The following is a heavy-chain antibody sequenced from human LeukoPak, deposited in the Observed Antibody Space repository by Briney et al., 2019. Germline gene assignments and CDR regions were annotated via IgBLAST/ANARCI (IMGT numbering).Heavy chain of an antibody. J-gene: IGHJ5*02. CDR3: ARCGSGSNRFWFDP. CDR2: MYTSGST. CDR1: GGSISSGSYY. Sequence: PSETLSLTCTVSGGSISSGSYYWSWIRQPAEKGLEWIGRMYTSGSTNYNPSLKSRVTISVDTSRNQFSLKLSSVTAADTAVYYCARCGSGSNRFWFDPWGQGTLVTVSS. V-gene: IGHV4-61*02. D-gene: IGHD3-10*01.